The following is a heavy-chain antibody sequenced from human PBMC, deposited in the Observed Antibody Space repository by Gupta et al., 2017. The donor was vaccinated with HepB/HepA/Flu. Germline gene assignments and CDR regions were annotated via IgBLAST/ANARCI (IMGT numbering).Heavy chain of an antibody. Sequence: QVQLVQSGTEVKKPGASVRVSCKASGYTFTAYYIHWVRQAPGHGLEWMGWLNPNSGGTNYAQKFQGRATLTRDTSISTAYMEVNTLKSDDTAIYYCARGTRRGGNIVPFDFWGQGTLVTVSS. V-gene: IGHV1-2*02. D-gene: IGHD5-12*01. CDR3: ARGTRRGGNIVPFDF. J-gene: IGHJ5*01. CDR1: GYTFTAYY. CDR2: LNPNSGGT.